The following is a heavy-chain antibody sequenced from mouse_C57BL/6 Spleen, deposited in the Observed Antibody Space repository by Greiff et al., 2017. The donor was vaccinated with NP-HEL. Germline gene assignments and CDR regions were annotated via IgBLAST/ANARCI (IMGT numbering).Heavy chain of an antibody. Sequence: VQLQQSGTVLARPGASVKMSCKTSGYTFTSYWMHWVKQRPGQGLEWIGAIYPGNSDTRYNQKFKGKAKLTADTSASTAYMELSSLTNEDSAVYYCARSYCYGSSYVKFAYWGQGTLVTVSA. CDR1: GYTFTSYW. CDR3: ARSYCYGSSYVKFAY. V-gene: IGHV1-5*01. J-gene: IGHJ3*01. CDR2: IYPGNSDT. D-gene: IGHD1-1*01.